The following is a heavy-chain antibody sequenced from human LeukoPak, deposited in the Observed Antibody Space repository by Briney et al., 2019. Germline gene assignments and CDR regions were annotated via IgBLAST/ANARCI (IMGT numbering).Heavy chain of an antibody. Sequence: GGSLRPSCAASGFTFSSYAMGWVRQAPGKGLEWVSAISGSGGSTYYADSVKGRFTISRDNSKNTLYLQMNSLRAEDTAVYYCAKGGDNAIAVAGTYDYWGQGTLVTVSS. CDR2: ISGSGGST. D-gene: IGHD6-19*01. CDR3: AKGGDNAIAVAGTYDY. CDR1: GFTFSSYA. V-gene: IGHV3-23*01. J-gene: IGHJ4*02.